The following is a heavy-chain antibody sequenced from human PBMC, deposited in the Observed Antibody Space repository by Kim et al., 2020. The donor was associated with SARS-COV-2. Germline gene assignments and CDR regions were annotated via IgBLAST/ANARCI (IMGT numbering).Heavy chain of an antibody. CDR1: GGSISSYY. V-gene: IGHV4-59*13. Sequence: SETLSLTCTVSGGSISSYYWSWIRQPPGKGLEWIGYIYYSGSTNYNPSLKSRVTISVDTSKNQFSLKLSSVTAADTAVYYCARDTDFLYFDHWGRGTLVT. CDR3: ARDTDFLYFDH. CDR2: IYYSGST. J-gene: IGHJ2*01.